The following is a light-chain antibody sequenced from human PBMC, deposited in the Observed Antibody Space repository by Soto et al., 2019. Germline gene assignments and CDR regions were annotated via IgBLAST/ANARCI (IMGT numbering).Light chain of an antibody. CDR3: ATWEDSLNGFYV. CDR1: TSNIGSNY. J-gene: IGLJ1*01. Sequence: QSLLTQPPSASGTPGQGVTISCSGSTSNIGSNYVYWYQQLPGTAPKLLIYRNNQRPSGVPDRFSGSKSGTSASLAIGGVPFDDEADYFCATWEDSLNGFYVFGTGTKVTVL. V-gene: IGLV1-47*01. CDR2: RNN.